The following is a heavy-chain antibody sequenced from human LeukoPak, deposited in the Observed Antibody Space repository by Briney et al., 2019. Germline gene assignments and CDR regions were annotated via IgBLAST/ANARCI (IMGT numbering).Heavy chain of an antibody. Sequence: PGGSLRLSCAASGFTFSDYYMSWIRQAPGKGLEWVSYITSSGSTIYYADSVKGRFTISRDNSKNTLYLQMNSLRAEDTAVYYCAREHLKYYDFWSGYPTNFGYWGQGTLVTVSS. J-gene: IGHJ4*02. CDR2: ITSSGSTI. V-gene: IGHV3-11*04. CDR3: AREHLKYYDFWSGYPTNFGY. D-gene: IGHD3-3*01. CDR1: GFTFSDYY.